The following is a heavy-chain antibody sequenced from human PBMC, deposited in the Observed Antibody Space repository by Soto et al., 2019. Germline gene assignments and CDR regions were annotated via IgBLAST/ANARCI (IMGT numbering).Heavy chain of an antibody. V-gene: IGHV1-3*01. J-gene: IGHJ4*02. Sequence: VASVKVSCKASGYTFTSYAMHWVRQAPGQRLEWMGWINAGNGNTKYSQKFQGRVTITRDTSASTAYMELSSLRSEDTAVYYCARDHYGSGSYYNVFDYWGQGTLVTVSS. CDR2: INAGNGNT. CDR1: GYTFTSYA. D-gene: IGHD3-10*01. CDR3: ARDHYGSGSYYNVFDY.